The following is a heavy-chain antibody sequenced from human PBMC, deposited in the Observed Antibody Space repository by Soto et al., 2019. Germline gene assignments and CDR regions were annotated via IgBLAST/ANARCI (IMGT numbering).Heavy chain of an antibody. Sequence: ASVKVSCKASGGTFSSYAISWVRQAPGQGLEWMGRIIPIFGTANYAQKFQGRVTITADKSTSTAYMELSSLRSEDTAVYYCQGLSSSSDYYYYYMDVWGKGTTVTVSS. CDR2: IIPIFGTA. V-gene: IGHV1-69*06. CDR1: GGTFSSYA. J-gene: IGHJ6*03. D-gene: IGHD6-6*01. CDR3: QGLSSSSDYYYYYMDV.